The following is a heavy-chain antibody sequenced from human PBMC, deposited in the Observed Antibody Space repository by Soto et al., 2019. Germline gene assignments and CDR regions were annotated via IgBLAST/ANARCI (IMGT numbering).Heavy chain of an antibody. V-gene: IGHV3-15*01. J-gene: IGHJ6*02. Sequence: PGGSLRLSCAASGFTFNNARMAWVRQAPGKGLEWVGRIKSKYDGGTTDYAAPVKGRFTISRDDSGNMLYPQMNSLKTEDTAVYYCTTDLFLGGMDVWGQGTTVTVSS. CDR2: IKSKYDGGTT. CDR1: GFTFNNAR. CDR3: TTDLFLGGMDV.